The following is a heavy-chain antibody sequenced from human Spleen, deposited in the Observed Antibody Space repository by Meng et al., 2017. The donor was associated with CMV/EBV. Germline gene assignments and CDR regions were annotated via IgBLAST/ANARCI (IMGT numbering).Heavy chain of an antibody. CDR3: ARDGRTYSSSAYYFDY. CDR1: GYTFTSYY. Sequence: ASVKVSCKASGYTFTSYYMHWVRQAPGQGLEWMGIVNPNGGSTSYAQRFQGRVTMTRDTSTSTVYMELSSLRSEDTAVYYCARDGRTYSSSAYYFDYWGQGTLVTVSS. V-gene: IGHV1-46*01. CDR2: VNPNGGST. J-gene: IGHJ4*02. D-gene: IGHD6-6*01.